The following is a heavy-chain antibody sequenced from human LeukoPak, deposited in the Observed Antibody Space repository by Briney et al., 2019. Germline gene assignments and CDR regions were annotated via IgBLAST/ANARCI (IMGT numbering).Heavy chain of an antibody. Sequence: SCKASGYTFSSYAMHWVRQAPGKGLEWISYISNTGSVIYYADSVKGRFTISRDNAKNSLYLQMNSLRAEDTAVYYCARNLPAADYWGQGTLVTVSS. J-gene: IGHJ4*02. CDR3: ARNLPAADY. V-gene: IGHV3-48*03. D-gene: IGHD2-2*01. CDR1: GYTFSSYA. CDR2: ISNTGSVI.